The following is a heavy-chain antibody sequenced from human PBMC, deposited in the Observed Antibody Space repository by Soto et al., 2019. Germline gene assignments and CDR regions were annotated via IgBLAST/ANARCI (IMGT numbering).Heavy chain of an antibody. CDR3: AKDMGSYSSGPGYFDL. V-gene: IGHV3-9*01. D-gene: IGHD6-19*01. CDR2: ISWNSVSI. J-gene: IGHJ2*01. Sequence: EVQLVESGGGLVQPGRSLRLSCAASGFTFDDYAMHWVRQAPGKGLEWVSGISWNSVSIGYADSVKGRFTISRDNAKNSLYLQMNSLRAEDTALYYCAKDMGSYSSGPGYFDLWGRGTLVTVSS. CDR1: GFTFDDYA.